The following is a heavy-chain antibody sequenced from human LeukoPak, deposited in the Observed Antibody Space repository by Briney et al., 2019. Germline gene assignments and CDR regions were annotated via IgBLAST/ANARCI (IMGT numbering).Heavy chain of an antibody. CDR1: GFTFNNYP. D-gene: IGHD2-2*01. Sequence: GGSLRLSCAASGFTFNNYPMSWVRQAPGKGLEWVSAISGSGGSTYYADSVKGRFTISRDNSKNTLYLQMNSLRAEDTAVYYCAKDPSCSSTSCYSYGMDVWGQGTTVTVSS. J-gene: IGHJ6*02. V-gene: IGHV3-23*01. CDR3: AKDPSCSSTSCYSYGMDV. CDR2: ISGSGGST.